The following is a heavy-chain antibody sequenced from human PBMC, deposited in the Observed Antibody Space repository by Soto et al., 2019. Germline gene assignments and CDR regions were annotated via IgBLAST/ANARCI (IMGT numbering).Heavy chain of an antibody. D-gene: IGHD4-17*01. Sequence: QVQLVESGGGAVQPGRSLRLSCAASGFTFISHGMHWVRQAPGKGLEWVAVIWYDGSNKYYGDSVKGRFTISRDNSKNTVYLQMNSLRGDDTAVYYCARAPDYGGNYFDYWGQGTLVTVSS. CDR2: IWYDGSNK. CDR1: GFTFISHG. J-gene: IGHJ4*02. V-gene: IGHV3-33*01. CDR3: ARAPDYGGNYFDY.